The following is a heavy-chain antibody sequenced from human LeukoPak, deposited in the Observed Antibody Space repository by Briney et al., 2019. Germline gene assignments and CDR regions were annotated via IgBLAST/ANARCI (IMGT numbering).Heavy chain of an antibody. CDR3: ARGHNWNWDY. CDR1: GGTFTSYA. CDR2: IIPILGIA. V-gene: IGHV1-69*04. J-gene: IGHJ4*02. Sequence: SVKVSCKASGGTFTSYAISWVRQAPGQGLEWMGRIIPILGIANYAQKFQGRVTITADKSTSTAYMELSSLRSEDTAVYYCARGHNWNWDYWGQGTLVTVSS. D-gene: IGHD1-7*01.